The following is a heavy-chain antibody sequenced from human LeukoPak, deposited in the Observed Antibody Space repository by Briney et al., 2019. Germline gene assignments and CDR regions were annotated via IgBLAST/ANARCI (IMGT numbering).Heavy chain of an antibody. Sequence: PSGTLSLTCAVSRGSFSGYYLSWIRPPPGRGVEWIGEINHSGSTNYNPSLKSRVTISVDKSKKQSSLKLSYVTAADTAVYYCARGCSSTSCYYCWGQGTLVTVSS. D-gene: IGHD2-2*01. CDR1: RGSFSGYY. CDR2: INHSGST. V-gene: IGHV4-34*01. J-gene: IGHJ4*02. CDR3: ARGCSSTSCYYC.